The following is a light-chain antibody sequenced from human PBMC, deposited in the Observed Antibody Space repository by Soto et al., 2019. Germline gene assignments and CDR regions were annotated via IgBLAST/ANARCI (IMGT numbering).Light chain of an antibody. J-gene: IGKJ1*01. V-gene: IGKV3-20*01. CDR3: QPYSGSPWT. CDR1: QSINHKY. Sequence: EIVLTQSPGTRSLSPGERATLSCRASQSINHKYLAWFQQEPGQTPRLLIHSVSIRATGIPDRFSGSGSGTDFTLTISRLEPEDFAVYYCQPYSGSPWTFGRGTKV. CDR2: SVS.